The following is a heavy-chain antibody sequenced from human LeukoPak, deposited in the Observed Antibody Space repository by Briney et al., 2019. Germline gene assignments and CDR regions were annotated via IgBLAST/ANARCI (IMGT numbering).Heavy chain of an antibody. D-gene: IGHD1-26*01. CDR3: ARGGTGSYPPDY. Sequence: GGSLRLSCAASGFTFSSYSMNWVRQAPGKGLEWVSYVSSGSSTIYYADSVKGRFTISRDSAKNSLYLQMNSLRDEDTAVYYCARGGTGSYPPDYWGQGTLVTVSS. CDR2: VSSGSSTI. J-gene: IGHJ4*02. CDR1: GFTFSSYS. V-gene: IGHV3-48*02.